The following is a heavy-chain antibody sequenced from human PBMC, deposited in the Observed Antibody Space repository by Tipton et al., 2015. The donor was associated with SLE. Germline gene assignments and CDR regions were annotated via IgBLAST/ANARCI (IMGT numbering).Heavy chain of an antibody. CDR1: GDSISGSY. J-gene: IGHJ4*02. CDR3: ARDPNFGDPGTFDY. D-gene: IGHD4-17*01. Sequence: TLSLTCTVSGDSISGSYWSWIRQSPGKGLEWIGYISYSGSTNYNPSLKSRLTISVDTSKNQFSLRLNSVTAADTAVYYCARDPNFGDPGTFDYWGQGTLVTVSS. CDR2: ISYSGST. V-gene: IGHV4-59*01.